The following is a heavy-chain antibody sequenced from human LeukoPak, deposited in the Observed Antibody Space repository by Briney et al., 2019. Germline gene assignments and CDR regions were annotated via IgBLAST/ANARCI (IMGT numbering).Heavy chain of an antibody. Sequence: MTSETLSLTCTVSGGSISSYYWSWLRQPPGKGLEWIGCIYYSGSTNYNPSLKSRVTISVDTSKNQFSLKLSSVTAADTAVYYCARAPKTYYYDSSGSLAGFQHWGQGTLVTVSS. D-gene: IGHD3-22*01. CDR1: GGSISSYY. CDR3: ARAPKTYYYDSSGSLAGFQH. V-gene: IGHV4-59*01. CDR2: IYYSGST. J-gene: IGHJ1*01.